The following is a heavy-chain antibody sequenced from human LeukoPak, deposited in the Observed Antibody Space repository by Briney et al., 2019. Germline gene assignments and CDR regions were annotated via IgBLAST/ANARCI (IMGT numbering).Heavy chain of an antibody. CDR3: ARGSSTSFDY. D-gene: IGHD2-2*01. CDR2: IYSGGST. V-gene: IGHV3-53*01. Sequence: PGGPLRLSRAASGFTVSSNYMSWVRQAPGKGLEWVSVIYSGGSTYYADSVKGRFTISRDNSKNTLYLQMNSLRAEDTAVYYCARGSSTSFDYWGQGTLVTVSS. J-gene: IGHJ4*02. CDR1: GFTVSSNY.